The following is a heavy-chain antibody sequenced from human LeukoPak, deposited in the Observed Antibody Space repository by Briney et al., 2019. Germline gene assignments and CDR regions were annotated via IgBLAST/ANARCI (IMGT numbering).Heavy chain of an antibody. CDR3: ARETVPAADGYYYYGMDV. V-gene: IGHV3-53*01. CDR2: IYSGGST. D-gene: IGHD2-2*01. CDR1: GFTVSSNY. J-gene: IGHJ6*02. Sequence: PGGSLRLSCAASGFTVSSNYMSWVRQAPGKGLEWVSVIYSGGSTYYADSVKGRFTISRDNSKNTLYLQMNSLRAEDTAVYYCARETVPAADGYYYYGMDVWGQGTTVTVSS.